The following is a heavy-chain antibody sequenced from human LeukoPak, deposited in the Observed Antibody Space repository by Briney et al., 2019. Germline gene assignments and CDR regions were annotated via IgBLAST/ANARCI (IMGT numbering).Heavy chain of an antibody. CDR3: ARVAYDYVWGSYSHYFDY. CDR2: INPSGGST. CDR1: GYTLTNYY. D-gene: IGHD3-16*01. V-gene: IGHV1-46*01. Sequence: GASVKVSCKASGYTLTNYYMHWVRQAPGQGLEWMGIINPSGGSTSYAQKFQGRVTMTRDTSTSTVYMELSSLRSEDTAVYYCARVAYDYVWGSYSHYFDYWGQGTLVTVSS. J-gene: IGHJ4*02.